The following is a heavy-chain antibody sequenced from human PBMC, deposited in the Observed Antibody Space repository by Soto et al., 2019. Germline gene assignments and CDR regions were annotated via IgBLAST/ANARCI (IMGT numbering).Heavy chain of an antibody. CDR1: GGSISSGGYS. CDR3: ARDPGFGELLGAFDI. V-gene: IGHV4-30-2*01. CDR2: IYHSGST. J-gene: IGHJ3*02. D-gene: IGHD3-10*01. Sequence: SETLSLTCAVSGGSISSGGYSWSWIRQPPGKGLEWIGYIYHSGSTYYNPSLKSRVTISVDKSKNQFSLKLSSVSAADTAVYYCARDPGFGELLGAFDIWGQGTMVTVSS.